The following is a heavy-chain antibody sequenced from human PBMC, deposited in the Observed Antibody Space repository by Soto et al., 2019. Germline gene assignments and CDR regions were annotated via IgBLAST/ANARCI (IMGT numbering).Heavy chain of an antibody. V-gene: IGHV1-69*13. Sequence: SVKVFCKASGGTFSSYAISWVRQAPGQGLEWMGGIIPIFGTANYAQKFQGRVTITADESTSTAYMELSSLRSEDTAVYYCASSLCGGDCYSDYYGMDVWGQGTTVTVSS. D-gene: IGHD2-21*02. CDR3: ASSLCGGDCYSDYYGMDV. J-gene: IGHJ6*02. CDR2: IIPIFGTA. CDR1: GGTFSSYA.